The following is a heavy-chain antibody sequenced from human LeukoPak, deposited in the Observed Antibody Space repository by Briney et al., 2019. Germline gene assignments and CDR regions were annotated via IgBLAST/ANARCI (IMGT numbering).Heavy chain of an antibody. Sequence: ASVKVSCKASGYTFTGYYMHWVRQATGQGLEWMGWMNPNSGNTGYAQKFQGRVTITRNTSISTAYMELSSLRSEDTAVYYCARGPTRYSSGWFLRGNLYYFDYWGQGTLVTVSS. CDR1: GYTFTGYY. D-gene: IGHD6-19*01. CDR3: ARGPTRYSSGWFLRGNLYYFDY. J-gene: IGHJ4*02. V-gene: IGHV1-8*03. CDR2: MNPNSGNT.